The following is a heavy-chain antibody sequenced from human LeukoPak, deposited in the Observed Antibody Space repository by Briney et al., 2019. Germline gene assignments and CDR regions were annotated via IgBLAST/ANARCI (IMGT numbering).Heavy chain of an antibody. D-gene: IGHD6-13*01. J-gene: IGHJ4*02. Sequence: ASVKVSCKASGYTFTGYYLHWVRRAPGQGLEWMGRINPNSGGANYAQKFQGRVTMTRDTSTSIAYMEVSRLRSDDTAVYFCARDAYSSTTFDYWGQGTLVTVSS. V-gene: IGHV1-2*06. CDR2: INPNSGGA. CDR1: GYTFTGYY. CDR3: ARDAYSSTTFDY.